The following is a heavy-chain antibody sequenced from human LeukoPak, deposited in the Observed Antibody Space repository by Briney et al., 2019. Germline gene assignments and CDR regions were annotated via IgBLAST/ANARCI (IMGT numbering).Heavy chain of an antibody. Sequence: PGGSLRLSCAASGFTFSSYSMNWVRQAPGKGLEWVSSISRSSGSIYYADSVKGRFTVSRDNAKNSLYLQMNSLRAEDTAVYYCARSGMDYWGQGTLVTVSS. CDR1: GFTFSSYS. CDR2: ISRSSGSI. J-gene: IGHJ4*02. CDR3: ARSGMDY. D-gene: IGHD1-26*01. V-gene: IGHV3-21*06.